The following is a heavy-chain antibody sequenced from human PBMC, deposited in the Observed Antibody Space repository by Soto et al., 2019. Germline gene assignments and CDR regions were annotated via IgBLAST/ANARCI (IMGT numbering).Heavy chain of an antibody. CDR2: IYYSGST. CDR3: ARDSSSSYYYYYYGMDV. J-gene: IGHJ6*02. V-gene: IGHV4-30-4*01. Sequence: SETLSLTCTVSGGSISSGDYYWSWIRQPPGKGLEWIGYIYYSGSTYYNPSLKGRVTISVDTSKNQFSLKLSSVTAADTAVYYCARDSSSSYYYYYYGMDVWGQGTTVTVSS. CDR1: GGSISSGDYY. D-gene: IGHD6-6*01.